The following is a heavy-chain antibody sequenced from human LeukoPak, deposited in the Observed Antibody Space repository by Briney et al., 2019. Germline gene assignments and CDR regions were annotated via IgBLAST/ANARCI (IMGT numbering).Heavy chain of an antibody. V-gene: IGHV3-74*01. Sequence: GGSLRLSCAASGFTFSTYWMHWVRQAPGKGLVWVSRVNTDGSSTNYADSVKGRLTFSRDNAKNTIYLQMNSLRAEDTAMYYCASGSGGYYHWGQGTLVTVSS. CDR3: ASGSGGYYH. CDR2: VNTDGSST. CDR1: GFTFSTYW. J-gene: IGHJ5*02. D-gene: IGHD3-22*01.